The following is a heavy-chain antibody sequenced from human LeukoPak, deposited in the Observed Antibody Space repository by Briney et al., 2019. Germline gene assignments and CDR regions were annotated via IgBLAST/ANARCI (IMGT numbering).Heavy chain of an antibody. D-gene: IGHD6-6*01. J-gene: IGHJ1*01. V-gene: IGHV4-4*02. CDR1: GGSISSNNW. CDR3: ARGVGARLPGY. Sequence: SETLSLTCGVFGGSISSNNWWSWVRQPPGKGLGWIGEMYHSGSTNYNPSLKSRVIMSVDKSKNQFSLKLTSVTAADTAVYYCARGVGARLPGYWGQGTLVTVSS. CDR2: MYHSGST.